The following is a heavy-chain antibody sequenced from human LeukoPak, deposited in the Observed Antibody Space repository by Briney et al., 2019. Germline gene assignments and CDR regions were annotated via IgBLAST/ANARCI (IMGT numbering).Heavy chain of an antibody. CDR1: GGTFISYT. Sequence: SVKVSCKDSGGTFISYTISWVGQAGGQGREWMGGMIPILGIANYAQKFQGRVTITADKSTSTAYMELSSLRSEDTAVYYCARYPGIAVAGYYFDYWGQGTLVTVSS. CDR2: MIPILGIA. V-gene: IGHV1-69*02. CDR3: ARYPGIAVAGYYFDY. J-gene: IGHJ4*02. D-gene: IGHD6-19*01.